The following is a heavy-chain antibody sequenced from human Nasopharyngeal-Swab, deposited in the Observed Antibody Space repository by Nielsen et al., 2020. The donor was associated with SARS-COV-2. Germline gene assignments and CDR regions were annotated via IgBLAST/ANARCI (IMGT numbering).Heavy chain of an antibody. V-gene: IGHV3-30-3*01. D-gene: IGHD6-6*01. Sequence: WIRQPPGKGLEWVAVISYDGSNKYYADSVKGRFTISRDNSKNTLYLQMSSLRAEDTAVYYCARGDSSSSTGVDYWGQGTLVTVSS. CDR3: ARGDSSSSTGVDY. J-gene: IGHJ4*02. CDR2: ISYDGSNK.